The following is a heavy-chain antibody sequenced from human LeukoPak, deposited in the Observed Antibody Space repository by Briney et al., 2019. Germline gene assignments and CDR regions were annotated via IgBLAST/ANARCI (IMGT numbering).Heavy chain of an antibody. Sequence: GRSLRLSCAASGFTFSTHAIHWVRQAPGKGLEWGAVMSYDGNNKYYADSVKGRFTISRDNSKNTLYLEMNNLIIEDTAVYHCARDGDTAIRGVNFDYWGQGTLVTVSS. J-gene: IGHJ4*02. CDR1: GFTFSTHA. CDR2: MSYDGNNK. CDR3: ARDGDTAIRGVNFDY. V-gene: IGHV3-30-3*01. D-gene: IGHD2-21*02.